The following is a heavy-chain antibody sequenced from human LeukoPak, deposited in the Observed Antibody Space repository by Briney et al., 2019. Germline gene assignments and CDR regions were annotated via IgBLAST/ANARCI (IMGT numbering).Heavy chain of an antibody. Sequence: ASVKVSCKASGYTFTDYYMHWVRKAPGQGLEWMGWINPNSGGTNYAQKFQGRVTMTRDTSISTAYIELSRLRSDDTAVYYCARDLWYYDILTGYLGTYYYMDVWGKGTTVTISS. V-gene: IGHV1-2*02. CDR1: GYTFTDYY. D-gene: IGHD3-9*01. CDR3: ARDLWYYDILTGYLGTYYYMDV. J-gene: IGHJ6*03. CDR2: INPNSGGT.